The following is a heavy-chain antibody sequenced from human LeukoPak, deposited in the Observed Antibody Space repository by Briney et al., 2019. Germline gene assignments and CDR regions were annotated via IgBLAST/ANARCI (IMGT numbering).Heavy chain of an antibody. CDR2: ISGSGGST. Sequence: PGKSLTLSCAASGFTLSTYGVHWVRQAPGKGLEWVSAISGSGGSTYYADSVKGRFTISRDNSKNTLYLQMNSLRAEDTAVYYCATAPYYYDSSGDYWGQGTLVTVSS. CDR3: ATAPYYYDSSGDY. CDR1: GFTLSTYG. V-gene: IGHV3-23*01. D-gene: IGHD3-22*01. J-gene: IGHJ4*02.